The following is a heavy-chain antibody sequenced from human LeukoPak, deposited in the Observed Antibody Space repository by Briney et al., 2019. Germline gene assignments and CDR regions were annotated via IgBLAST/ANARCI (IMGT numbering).Heavy chain of an antibody. Sequence: SETLSLTCAVYGGSFSGYYWSWIRQPPGKGLEWIGEINHSGSTNYNPSLKSRVTISVDTSKNQFSLKLSSVTAADTAVYYCARDHNTRFRFDYWGQGTLVTVSS. J-gene: IGHJ4*02. CDR1: GGSFSGYY. CDR2: INHSGST. CDR3: ARDHNTRFRFDY. D-gene: IGHD3-10*01. V-gene: IGHV4-34*01.